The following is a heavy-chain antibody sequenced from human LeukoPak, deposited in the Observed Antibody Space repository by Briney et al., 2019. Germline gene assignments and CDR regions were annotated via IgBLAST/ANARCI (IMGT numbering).Heavy chain of an antibody. CDR2: INSDGSST. D-gene: IGHD4-17*01. Sequence: GGSLRLSCAASGFTFSSYNMNWVRQAPGKGLVWVSRINSDGSSTSYADSVKGRFTISRDNAKNTLYLQMNSLRAEDTAVYYCARGRSTVTTLFLFDYWGQGTLVTVSS. V-gene: IGHV3-74*01. CDR3: ARGRSTVTTLFLFDY. J-gene: IGHJ4*02. CDR1: GFTFSSYN.